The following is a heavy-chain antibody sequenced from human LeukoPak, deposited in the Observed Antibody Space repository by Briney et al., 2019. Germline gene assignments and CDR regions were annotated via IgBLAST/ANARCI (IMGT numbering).Heavy chain of an antibody. CDR3: AREGRGLDYNHAFDI. D-gene: IGHD1-1*01. V-gene: IGHV1-2*02. Sequence: ASVKVSCKASGYTFTGYYMHWVRQAPGQGLEWMGWINPNSGGTNYAQKFQGRVTMTRDTSISTAYMELSRLRSDDTAVYYCAREGRGLDYNHAFDIWGQGTMVTVSS. CDR2: INPNSGGT. J-gene: IGHJ3*02. CDR1: GYTFTGYY.